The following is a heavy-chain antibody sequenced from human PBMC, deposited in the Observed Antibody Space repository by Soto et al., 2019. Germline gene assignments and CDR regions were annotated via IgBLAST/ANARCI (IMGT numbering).Heavy chain of an antibody. V-gene: IGHV3-48*02. CDR2: ISSGSSTI. J-gene: IGHJ4*02. D-gene: IGHD2-15*01. Sequence: EVQLVESGGGLIQPGGSLRLYCAASGFTFGDYSMDWVRQAPGKGLEWISSISSGSSTIYYADSVKGRFTISRDNAKNSLYLQMNSLRDDDTAVYYCAKDSGGWRFASWGQGTLVTVSS. CDR1: GFTFGDYS. CDR3: AKDSGGWRFAS.